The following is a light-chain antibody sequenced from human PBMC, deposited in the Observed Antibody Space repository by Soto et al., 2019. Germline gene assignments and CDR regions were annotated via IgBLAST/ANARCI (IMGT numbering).Light chain of an antibody. Sequence: YELTQPPSVSVAPGQTDRITCGGNNIKSKSVHWYQQRPGQAPVLVVHDDSDRPSGIPERFSGSNSENTATLIITRVEAVDEADYYCQVWDTGNDHVVFGGGTKLTVL. CDR1: NIKSKS. J-gene: IGLJ2*01. V-gene: IGLV3-21*02. CDR3: QVWDTGNDHVV. CDR2: DDS.